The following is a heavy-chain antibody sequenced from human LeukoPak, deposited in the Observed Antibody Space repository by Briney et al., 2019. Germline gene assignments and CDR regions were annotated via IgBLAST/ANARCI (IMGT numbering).Heavy chain of an antibody. CDR3: ARIVGRQVDY. J-gene: IGHJ4*02. V-gene: IGHV6-1*01. Sequence: SQTLSLTSAISGDSVSSNSAAWNWIRQSPSGGLEWLGRTYYRSKWYSEYAVSVKSRTTINPDTSKNQFSLQMYSVTPEDTAVYYCARIVGRQVDYWGQGTLVTVSS. D-gene: IGHD2-21*01. CDR2: TYYRSKWYS. CDR1: GDSVSSNSAA.